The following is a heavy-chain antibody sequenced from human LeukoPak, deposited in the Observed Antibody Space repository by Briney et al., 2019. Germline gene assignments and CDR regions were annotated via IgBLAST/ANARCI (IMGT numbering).Heavy chain of an antibody. J-gene: IGHJ4*02. CDR1: EVSSSSGDYY. D-gene: IGHD1-7*01. Sequence: PQTLSLTCTVSEVSSSSGDYYWNWIRQPPGKGLEWIGYIFYSGSAYYNPSLKSRVTISLDTSKNQFSLMLSSVTAADTAVYYCARSHSSGYNWNLDLDYWGQGTLVTVSS. CDR3: ARSHSSGYNWNLDLDY. V-gene: IGHV4-30-4*01. CDR2: IFYSGSA.